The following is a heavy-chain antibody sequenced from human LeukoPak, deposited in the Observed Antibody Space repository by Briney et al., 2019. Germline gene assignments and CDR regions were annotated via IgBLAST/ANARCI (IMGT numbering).Heavy chain of an antibody. J-gene: IGHJ6*02. Sequence: PSETLSLTCTVSGGSISSYYWSWIRQPPGKGLEWIGYIYYSGSTNYNPSLKSRVTISVDTSKNQFSLKLSSVTAADTAVYYCARASGYDFWSGYYIEEVGYYYGMDVWGQGTTVTVSS. CDR1: GGSISSYY. D-gene: IGHD3-3*01. CDR2: IYYSGST. CDR3: ARASGYDFWSGYYIEEVGYYYGMDV. V-gene: IGHV4-59*01.